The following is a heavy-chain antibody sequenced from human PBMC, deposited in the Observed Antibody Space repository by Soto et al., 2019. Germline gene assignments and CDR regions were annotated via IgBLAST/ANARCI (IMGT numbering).Heavy chain of an antibody. Sequence: PSETLSLTCTVSGGSISSSSYYWGWIRQPPGKGLEWIGSIYYSGSTYYNPSLKSRVTISVDTSKNQFSLKLSSVTAADTAVYYCARTVGANFDYWGQGTLVTVSS. V-gene: IGHV4-39*01. J-gene: IGHJ4*02. CDR2: IYYSGST. CDR3: ARTVGANFDY. D-gene: IGHD1-26*01. CDR1: GGSISSSSYY.